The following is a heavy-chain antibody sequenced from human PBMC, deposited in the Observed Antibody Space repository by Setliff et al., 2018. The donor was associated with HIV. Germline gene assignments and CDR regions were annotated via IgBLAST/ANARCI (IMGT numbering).Heavy chain of an antibody. CDR1: GYTFTDYF. CDR2: ISPEDVET. V-gene: IGHV1-24*01. D-gene: IGHD3-22*01. J-gene: IGHJ1*01. CDR3: ATVRRYYYDSSGQEYFQH. Sequence: ASVKVSCKSSGYTFTDYFMHWVRQAPGQGLEWMGWISPEDVETVYAQKFQGRVTMTEDTSTDTAYMELSSLRSEDTAVYYCATVRRYYYDSSGQEYFQHWGQGTLVTVSS.